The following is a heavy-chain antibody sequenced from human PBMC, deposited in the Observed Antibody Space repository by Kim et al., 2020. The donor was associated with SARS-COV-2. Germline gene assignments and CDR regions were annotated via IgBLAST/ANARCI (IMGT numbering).Heavy chain of an antibody. CDR3: VRETAS. J-gene: IGHJ5*02. CDR2: SDGSST. V-gene: IGHV3-11*01. Sequence: SDGSSTENADSVIGRFTISRDNAKKSLSLQMNRLTPEDTAVYYCVRETASWGQGTLVTVSS.